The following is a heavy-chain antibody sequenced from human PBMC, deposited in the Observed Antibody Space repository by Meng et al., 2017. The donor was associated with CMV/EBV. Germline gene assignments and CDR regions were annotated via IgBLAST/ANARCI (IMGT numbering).Heavy chain of an antibody. CDR1: GFTFDDYA. D-gene: IGHD3-22*01. J-gene: IGHJ4*02. CDR2: ISWNSGSI. Sequence: GGSLRLSCAASGFTFDDYAMHWVRQAPGKGLEWVSGISWNSGSIGYADSVKGRFTISRDNAKNSLYLQMNSLRAEDTALYYCAKDIANYYDSSGDLDYWGQGTPVTVSS. V-gene: IGHV3-9*01. CDR3: AKDIANYYDSSGDLDY.